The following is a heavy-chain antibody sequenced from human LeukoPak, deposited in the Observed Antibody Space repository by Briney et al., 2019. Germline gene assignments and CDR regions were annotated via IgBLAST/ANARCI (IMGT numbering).Heavy chain of an antibody. CDR1: GFSINPYY. CDR2: IISTTGSA. D-gene: IGHD3-16*01. Sequence: PSETLSLTCTVSGFSINPYYWTWLRQPAGQGLEWIGRIISTTGSANYNPSLKSRVTMSVDTSKNQFSLELTSVTAADTAVYYCMKDGPSWGLLWGGGTLVTVSS. J-gene: IGHJ4*02. CDR3: MKDGPSWGLL. V-gene: IGHV4-4*07.